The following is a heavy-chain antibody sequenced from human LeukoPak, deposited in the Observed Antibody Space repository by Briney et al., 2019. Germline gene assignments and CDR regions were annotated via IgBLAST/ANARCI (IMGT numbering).Heavy chain of an antibody. Sequence: SETLSLTCTVSGGSISSSSYYWGWIRQPPGKGLEWIGSIYYSGSTYYNPSLKSRVTISADTSKNQFSLNLSSVTAADTAVYYCARHLTYYFDNADYRILNWFDPWGQGTLVTVSS. CDR3: ARHLTYYFDNADYRILNWFDP. D-gene: IGHD3-22*01. V-gene: IGHV4-39*01. J-gene: IGHJ5*02. CDR1: GGSISSSSYY. CDR2: IYYSGST.